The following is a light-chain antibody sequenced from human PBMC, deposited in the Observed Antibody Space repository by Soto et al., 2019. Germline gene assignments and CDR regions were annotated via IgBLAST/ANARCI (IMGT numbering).Light chain of an antibody. V-gene: IGKV3-20*01. J-gene: IGKJ1*01. CDR2: GAS. CDR3: QHYKMYSPWT. Sequence: EIILTQSPDTLSLSPVEIATLSCRASQTVSSNYLAWCQQRPGQAPRLLIYGASTRAAGIPDRFSGSGSGTDFTLTIRSLQPDDFATYYCQHYKMYSPWTFGQGTTGDIK. CDR1: QTVSSNY.